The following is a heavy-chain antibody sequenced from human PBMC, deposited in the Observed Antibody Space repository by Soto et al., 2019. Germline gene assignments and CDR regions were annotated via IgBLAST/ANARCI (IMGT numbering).Heavy chain of an antibody. CDR2: INPKSGGT. CDR1: GYSFSNYG. V-gene: IGHV1-2*02. Sequence: ASVKVSCKASGYSFSNYGIAWVRQAPGQGLEWMGWINPKSGGTMYPQKFQGRVTMTWDTSISTAYMALTSLRSDDTAVYYCARDLAKGGVRAGFDYCGQGILVTFS. J-gene: IGHJ4*02. CDR3: ARDLAKGGVRAGFDY. D-gene: IGHD2-8*01.